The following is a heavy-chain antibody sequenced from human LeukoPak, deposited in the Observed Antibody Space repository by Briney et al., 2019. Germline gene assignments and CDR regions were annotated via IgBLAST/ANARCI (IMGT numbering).Heavy chain of an antibody. CDR1: GFTFSSYG. D-gene: IGHD4-17*01. CDR2: ISYDGSNK. CDR3: ASSTYGDYVFDY. V-gene: IGHV3-30*03. J-gene: IGHJ4*02. Sequence: PGRSLRLSCAASGFTFSSYGMHWVRQAPGKGLEWVAVISYDGSNKYYADSVKGRFTISRDNSKNTLYLQMNSLRAEDTAVYYCASSTYGDYVFDYWGQGTLVTVSS.